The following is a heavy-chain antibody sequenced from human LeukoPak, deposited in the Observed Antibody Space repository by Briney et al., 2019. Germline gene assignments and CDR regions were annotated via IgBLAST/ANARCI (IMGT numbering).Heavy chain of an antibody. V-gene: IGHV3-21*01. CDR3: ARDPYSGSYGDYYYYYMDV. CDR1: GFTFSSYS. CDR2: ISSSSAYI. D-gene: IGHD1-26*01. J-gene: IGHJ6*03. Sequence: GGSLRLSCAASGFTFSSYSMNWVRQAPGKGLEWVSSISSSSAYIYYADSVRGRFTISRDNAKHSLCLQMNSLRDEDTAVYYCARDPYSGSYGDYYYYYMDVWGKGTTVTISS.